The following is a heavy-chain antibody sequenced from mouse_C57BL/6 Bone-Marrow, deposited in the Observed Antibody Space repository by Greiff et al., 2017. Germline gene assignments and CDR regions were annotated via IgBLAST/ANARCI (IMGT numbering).Heavy chain of an antibody. CDR2: IDPSASYT. CDR3: ARRGYYGSSWLTGSHYAMDY. D-gene: IGHD1-1*01. CDR1: GYTFTSYW. V-gene: IGHV1-59*01. J-gene: IGHJ4*01. Sequence: QVQLQQPGAELVRPGTSVKLSCKASGYTFTSYWMHWVKQRPGQGLEWIGVIDPSASYTNYNQKFKGKATLTVDTSSSTAYMQLSSLTSEDSAVYYCARRGYYGSSWLTGSHYAMDYWGQGTSVTVSS.